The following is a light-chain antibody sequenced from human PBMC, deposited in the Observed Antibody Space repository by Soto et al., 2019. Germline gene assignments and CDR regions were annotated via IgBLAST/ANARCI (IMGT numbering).Light chain of an antibody. V-gene: IGLV1-40*01. CDR1: NSNLGAGYD. Sequence: QSVLTQPPSVSGAPGQRVTISCTGNNSNLGAGYDVHWYQQLPGAAPKLVIFGNRNRPSGVPERFSGSKSGTSASLAITGLQAEDEADYYCSSYAGNNNLIFGGGTKLTVL. J-gene: IGLJ2*01. CDR2: GNR. CDR3: SSYAGNNNLI.